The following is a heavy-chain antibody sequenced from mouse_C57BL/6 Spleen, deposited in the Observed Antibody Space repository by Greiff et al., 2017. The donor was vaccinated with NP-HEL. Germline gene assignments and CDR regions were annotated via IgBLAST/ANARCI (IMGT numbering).Heavy chain of an antibody. D-gene: IGHD2-4*01. CDR3: ARGNDYDVSDY. J-gene: IGHJ2*01. V-gene: IGHV1-64*01. CDR2: IHPNSGST. Sequence: QVQLKQPGAELVKPGASVKLSCKASGYTFTSYWMHWVKQRPGQGLEWIGMIHPNSGSTNYNEKFKSKATLTVDKSSSTAYMQLSSLTSEDSAVYYCARGNDYDVSDYWGQGTTLTVSS. CDR1: GYTFTSYW.